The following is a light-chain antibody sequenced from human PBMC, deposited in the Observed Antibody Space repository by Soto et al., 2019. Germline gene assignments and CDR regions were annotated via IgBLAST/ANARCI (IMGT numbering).Light chain of an antibody. CDR2: EVD. CDR3: SSYAGSNNLV. CDR1: SSDVGSYDY. Sequence: QSALTQPPSASGSLGQSVTISCTGTSSDVGSYDYVSWYQQHPGKAPKFIIYEVDKRPSGVPDRFSGSKSGDTASLTVSGLQAEDEADYYCSSYAGSNNLVFGGGTQLTVL. J-gene: IGLJ3*02. V-gene: IGLV2-8*01.